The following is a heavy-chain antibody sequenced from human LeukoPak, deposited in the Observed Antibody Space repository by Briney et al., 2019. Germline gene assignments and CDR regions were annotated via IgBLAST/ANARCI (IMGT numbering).Heavy chain of an antibody. J-gene: IGHJ3*02. CDR2: ITSNSGYV. Sequence: GGSLRLSCTVSGFIFEDYAMHWVRQVPGKGLEWVSSITSNSGYVAYADSVKGRFTISRDNAKNSLYLQMNSLRAEDTAVYYCARSVGGRSRGAFDIWGQGTMVTVSS. CDR1: GFIFEDYA. V-gene: IGHV3-9*01. CDR3: ARSVGGRSRGAFDI. D-gene: IGHD1-26*01.